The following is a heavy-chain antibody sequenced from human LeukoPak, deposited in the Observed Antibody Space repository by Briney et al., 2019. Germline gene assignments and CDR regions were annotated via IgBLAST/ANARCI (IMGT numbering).Heavy chain of an antibody. CDR3: ARGQGQHIVVVTATRWGSYFDY. CDR1: GGSFSGYY. D-gene: IGHD2-21*02. Sequence: SETLSLTCAVYGGSFSGYYWSWIRQPPGKGLEWIGEINHSGSTNYNPSLKSRVTISVDTSKNQFSLKLGSVTAADTAVYYCARGQGQHIVVVTATRWGSYFDYWGQGTLVTVSS. V-gene: IGHV4-34*01. J-gene: IGHJ4*02. CDR2: INHSGST.